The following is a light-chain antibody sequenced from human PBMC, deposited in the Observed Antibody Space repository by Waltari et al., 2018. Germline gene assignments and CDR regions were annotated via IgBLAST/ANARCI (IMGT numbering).Light chain of an antibody. CDR2: GAV. CDR1: QNVNTN. V-gene: IGKV3-15*01. J-gene: IGKJ2*01. CDR3: HQYNSWPPYT. Sequence: EVVMTQSPATLSVSPGERATLSCRASQNVNTNVAWYQQKPGQPPRLLIYGAVSTATGIPARFSGSGSGTEFTLTISSLQSEDFAVYYCHQYNSWPPYTFGQGTKLEIK.